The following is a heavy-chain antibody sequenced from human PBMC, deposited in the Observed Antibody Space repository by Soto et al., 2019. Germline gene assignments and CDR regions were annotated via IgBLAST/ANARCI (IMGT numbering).Heavy chain of an antibody. CDR2: IYYSGST. Sequence: SETLSLTCTVSGGSISSGGYYWSWIRQHSGKGLEWIGYIYYSGSTYYNPSLKSRVTISVDTSKNQFSLKLSSVTAADTAVYYCARGMTRGRYYYYCYGMDVWGQGTTVTVSS. CDR1: GGSISSGGYY. J-gene: IGHJ6*02. V-gene: IGHV4-31*03. CDR3: ARGMTRGRYYYYCYGMDV. D-gene: IGHD4-17*01.